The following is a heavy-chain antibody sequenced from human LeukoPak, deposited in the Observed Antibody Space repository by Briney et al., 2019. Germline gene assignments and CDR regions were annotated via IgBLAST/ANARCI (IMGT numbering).Heavy chain of an antibody. D-gene: IGHD2-8*02. CDR3: AKVSCTGGTCSSFDY. V-gene: IGHV3-23*01. CDR2: ISGSGVYK. CDR1: GFTFSSFV. Sequence: PEGSLRLSCAASGFTFSSFVMSWVRQAPGKGLEWISSISGSGVYKYYTDSVKGRFTISRDNSKNTLYVQMNSLRAEDTAVYYCAKVSCTGGTCSSFDYWGQGTLATVSS. J-gene: IGHJ4*02.